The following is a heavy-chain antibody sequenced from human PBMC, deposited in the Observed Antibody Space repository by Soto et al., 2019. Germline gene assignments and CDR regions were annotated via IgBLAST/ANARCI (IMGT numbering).Heavy chain of an antibody. J-gene: IGHJ1*01. CDR3: VIDLDVADTYLFYL. V-gene: IGHV1-18*01. CDR2: ISAYNGNT. CDR1: GYTFTSYG. Sequence: GASVKVSCKASGYTFTSYGISWVRQAPGQGLEWMGWISAYNGNTNYAQKLQGRVTMTTDTSTSTAYMELRSLRSDDTAVYYCVIDLDVADTYLFYLCGQRTPVPVS. D-gene: IGHD5-18*01.